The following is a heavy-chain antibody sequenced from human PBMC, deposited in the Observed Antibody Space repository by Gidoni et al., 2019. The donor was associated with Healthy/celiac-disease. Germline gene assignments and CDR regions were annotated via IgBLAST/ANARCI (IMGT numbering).Heavy chain of an antibody. V-gene: IGHV3-21*01. CDR2: ISRSSSYI. CDR1: GFTFSSYS. D-gene: IGHD3-3*01. CDR3: ARERFTIFGVVKAPKPDAFDI. Sequence: EVQLVESGGGLVKPGGSLRLSCAASGFTFSSYSMNWVRQAPGKGLEWVSSISRSSSYIYYADSVKVRFTISRDNAKNSLYLQMNSLRAEDTAVYYCARERFTIFGVVKAPKPDAFDIWGQGTMVTVSS. J-gene: IGHJ3*02.